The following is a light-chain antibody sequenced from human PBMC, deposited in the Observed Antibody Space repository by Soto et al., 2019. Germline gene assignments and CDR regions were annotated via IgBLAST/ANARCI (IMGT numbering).Light chain of an antibody. CDR1: QSVNTY. CDR3: QQRQNWRPIT. Sequence: VLTQSPATLSLSPGERATLSCRASQSVNTYLAWYQQRPGQSPRLLIYDASNRAAGLPARFSGSGSGTHFTLTISSRQPEDYAVYYIQQRQNWRPITFGGGYVVDIK. J-gene: IGKJ4*01. V-gene: IGKV3-11*01. CDR2: DAS.